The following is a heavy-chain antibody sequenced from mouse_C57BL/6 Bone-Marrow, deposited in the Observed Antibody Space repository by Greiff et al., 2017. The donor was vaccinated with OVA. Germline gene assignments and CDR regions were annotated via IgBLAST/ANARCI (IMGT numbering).Heavy chain of an antibody. CDR2: IYPGGGYT. V-gene: IGHV1-63*01. CDR3: ARGGRYFDV. CDR1: GYTFTNYW. J-gene: IGHJ1*03. Sequence: VKLMESGAELVRPGTSVKMSCKASGYTFTNYWIGWAKQRPGHGLEWIGDIYPGGGYTNYNEKFKGKATLTADKSSSTAYMQFSSLTSEDSASYYCARGGRYFDVWGTGTTVTVSS.